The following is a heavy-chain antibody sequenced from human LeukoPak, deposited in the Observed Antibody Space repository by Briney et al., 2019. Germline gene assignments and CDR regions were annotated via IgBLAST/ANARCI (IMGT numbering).Heavy chain of an antibody. Sequence: SETLSLTCTVSLDSTTSNFWSWVRQPPAKGLEWIGEIHRSGSPNYNPSLQSRVTISIDRFRNQIALELSSVTAADTAVYYCAREILGGFNPGAYWGQGTLVTVSS. CDR2: IHRSGSP. V-gene: IGHV4-59*01. D-gene: IGHD1-14*01. CDR3: AREILGGFNPGAY. J-gene: IGHJ4*02. CDR1: LDSTTSNF.